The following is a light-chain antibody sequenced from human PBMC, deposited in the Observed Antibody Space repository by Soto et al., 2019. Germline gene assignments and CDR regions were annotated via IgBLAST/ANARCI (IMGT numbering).Light chain of an antibody. CDR3: QQYNNWPTWT. J-gene: IGKJ1*01. CDR1: QSVSSN. CDR2: GAS. Sequence: EIVMTQSPATLSVSPGERVTLSCRASQSVSSNLAWYQQKPAQPPRLLIYGASTRATGIPARFSGSGSGTEFTLTISSLQSEDFAIYYCQQYNNWPTWTFGQGTKVDIK. V-gene: IGKV3-15*01.